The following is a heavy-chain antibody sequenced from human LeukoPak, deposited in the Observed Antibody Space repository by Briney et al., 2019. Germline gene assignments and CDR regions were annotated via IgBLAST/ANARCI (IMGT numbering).Heavy chain of an antibody. CDR1: GGTFSSYA. CDR3: ASYDPLSNWFDP. V-gene: IGHV1-69*13. CDR2: IIPIFGTA. D-gene: IGHD3-16*01. J-gene: IGHJ5*02. Sequence: GASVKVSCKASGGTFSSYAISWVRQAPGQGLEWMGGIIPIFGTANYAQKFQGRVTITADESTSTAYMELSSLRSEDTAVYYCASYDPLSNWFDPWGQGTLVTVSS.